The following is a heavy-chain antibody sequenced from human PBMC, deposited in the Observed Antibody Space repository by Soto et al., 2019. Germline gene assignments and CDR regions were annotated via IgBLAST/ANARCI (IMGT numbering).Heavy chain of an antibody. Sequence: QVQLVQSGAEVKKPGSSVKVSCKASGGTFSSYAISWVRQAPGQGLEWMGGIIPIFGTANYAQKFQGRVTITADESTSTAYMELSILRSEDTAVYYCASTAYSSGWFDPFDYWGQGTLVTVSS. V-gene: IGHV1-69*01. CDR1: GGTFSSYA. J-gene: IGHJ4*02. D-gene: IGHD6-19*01. CDR2: IIPIFGTA. CDR3: ASTAYSSGWFDPFDY.